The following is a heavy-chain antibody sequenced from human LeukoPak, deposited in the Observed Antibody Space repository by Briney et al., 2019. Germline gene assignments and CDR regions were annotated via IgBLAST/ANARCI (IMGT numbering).Heavy chain of an antibody. D-gene: IGHD2/OR15-2a*01. CDR1: GASVSTSH. CDR3: SEGYFEPFAH. CDR2: LSYTGKT. J-gene: IGHJ4*02. Sequence: SETLSLTCVVSGASVSTSHWSWIRQVPGKGLEWIACLSYTGKTDYNPSLAGRATISFGTSENQVSLKLRSVSAADTGVYYCSEGYFEPFAHWGQGARVTVSS. V-gene: IGHV4-59*02.